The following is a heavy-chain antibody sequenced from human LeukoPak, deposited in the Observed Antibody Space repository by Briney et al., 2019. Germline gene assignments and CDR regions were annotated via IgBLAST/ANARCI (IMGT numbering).Heavy chain of an antibody. CDR3: ARVGSGSSGYYYYFDY. J-gene: IGHJ4*02. D-gene: IGHD3-22*01. Sequence: SETLSLTCTVSGGSISSYYWSWIRQPAGKGLEWIGRIYTSGSTNYNPSLKSRVTMSVDTSKNQFSLKLSSVTAADTAVYYCARVGSGSSGYYYYFDYWGQGTLVTVSS. CDR2: IYTSGST. V-gene: IGHV4-4*07. CDR1: GGSISSYY.